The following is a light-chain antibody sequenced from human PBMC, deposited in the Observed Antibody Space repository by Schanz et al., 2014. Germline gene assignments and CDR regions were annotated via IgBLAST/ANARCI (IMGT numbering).Light chain of an antibody. CDR3: QSYDSRLSGSV. CDR2: QNN. V-gene: IGLV1-40*01. J-gene: IGLJ3*02. CDR1: SSNIGAGFD. Sequence: QSVLTQPPSMSGAPGQRVTISCTGSSSNIGAGFDVHWYQHLPGAAPKLIISQNNNRPSGVPDRFSGSKSGTSASLAITGLQAEDEADYYCQSYDSRLSGSVFGGGTKLTVL.